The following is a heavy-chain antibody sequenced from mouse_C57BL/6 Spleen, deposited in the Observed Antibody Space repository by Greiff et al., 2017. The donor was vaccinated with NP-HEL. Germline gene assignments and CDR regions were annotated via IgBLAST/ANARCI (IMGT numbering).Heavy chain of an antibody. CDR3: ARMGYPYAMDY. Sequence: EVKLVESEGGLVQPGSSMKLSCTASGFTFSDYYMAWVRQVPEKGLEWVANINYDGSSTYYLDSLKSRFIISRDNAKNMLYLQMSSLKSEYTATYYCARMGYPYAMDYWGQGTSVTVSS. J-gene: IGHJ4*01. V-gene: IGHV5-16*01. CDR2: INYDGSST. CDR1: GFTFSDYY.